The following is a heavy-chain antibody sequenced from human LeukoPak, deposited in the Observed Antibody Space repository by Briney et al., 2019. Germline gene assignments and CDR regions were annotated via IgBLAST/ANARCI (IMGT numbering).Heavy chain of an antibody. D-gene: IGHD5-24*01. Sequence: ASVKVSCKASGGTFSSYAISWVRQAPGQGLEWMGGIIPIFGTANYAQKFQGRVTITTDESTSTAYMKLSSLRSEDTAVYYCARGAAPSRDGYNFDYWGQGTLVTVSS. CDR3: ARGAAPSRDGYNFDY. CDR2: IIPIFGTA. V-gene: IGHV1-69*05. CDR1: GGTFSSYA. J-gene: IGHJ4*02.